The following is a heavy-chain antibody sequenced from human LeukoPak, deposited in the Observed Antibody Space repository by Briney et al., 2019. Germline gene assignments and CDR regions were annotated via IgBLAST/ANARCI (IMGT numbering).Heavy chain of an antibody. CDR3: TTKKQWLVRFDY. Sequence: GGSLRLSCAASGFTVSSNYMSWVRQAPGKGLEWVGRIKSKTDGGTTDYAAPVKGRFTISRDDSKNTLYLQMNSLKTEDTAVYYCTTKKQWLVRFDYWGQGTLVTVSS. CDR1: GFTVSSNY. CDR2: IKSKTDGGTT. D-gene: IGHD6-19*01. V-gene: IGHV3-15*01. J-gene: IGHJ4*02.